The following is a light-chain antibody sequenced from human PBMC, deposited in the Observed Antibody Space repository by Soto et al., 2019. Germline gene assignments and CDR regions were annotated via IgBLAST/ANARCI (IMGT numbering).Light chain of an antibody. CDR1: QSISS. V-gene: IGKV3-20*01. Sequence: EIVLTQSPGTLSLSPGERATLSCRASQSISSLAWYQQIPGQAPRLLIYAASRTATGIPDRFSGSGSGTDFTLHISRLEPEDRAVYYCPQYGRSGWTFGQGTKVEI. CDR2: AAS. J-gene: IGKJ1*01. CDR3: PQYGRSGWT.